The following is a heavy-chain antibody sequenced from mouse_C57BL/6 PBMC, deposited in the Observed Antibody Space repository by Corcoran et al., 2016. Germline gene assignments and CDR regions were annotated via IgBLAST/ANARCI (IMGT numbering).Heavy chain of an antibody. D-gene: IGHD1-1*01. CDR3: ARSEAYYDGSSYRDAMDY. J-gene: IGHJ4*01. CDR2: IYPGSGNT. CDR1: GYTFTDYY. Sequence: QVQLKQSGAELVRPGASVKLSCKASGYTFTDYYINWVKQRPGQGLEWIARIYPGSGNTYYNEKFKGKATLTAEKSSSTAYMQLSSLTSEDSAVYSCARSEAYYDGSSYRDAMDYWGQGTSVTVSS. V-gene: IGHV1-76*01.